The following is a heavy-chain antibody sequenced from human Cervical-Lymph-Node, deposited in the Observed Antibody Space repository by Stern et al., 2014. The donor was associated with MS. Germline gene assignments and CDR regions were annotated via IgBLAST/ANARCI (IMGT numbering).Heavy chain of an antibody. CDR3: VTSVSGGSLNY. CDR2: ISFDGRNK. Sequence: VQLVESGGGVVQPGKSLRLSCAASGFAFSNYAMEWVRQAPGQGLGGVAVISFDGRNKYHTDSVRGRFTVSRDNSKNTVHLQMNSLRLEDTALYYCVTSVSGGSLNYWGQGTLVIVSS. V-gene: IGHV3-30*03. J-gene: IGHJ4*02. CDR1: GFAFSNYA. D-gene: IGHD2-15*01.